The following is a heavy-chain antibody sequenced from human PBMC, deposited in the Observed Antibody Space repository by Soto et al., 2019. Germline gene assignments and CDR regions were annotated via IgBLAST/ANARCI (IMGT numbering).Heavy chain of an antibody. Sequence: GSLRLSCEASGFPFNTYAMTWFRQVPGMGLEWVSTTSNNGNTSYADSVKGRFTISRDNAKNTLYLQMNSLRAEDTAVYYCARWDLSYYGMAVRGQGTTVTVSS. CDR1: GFPFNTYA. V-gene: IGHV3-74*01. CDR2: TSNNGNT. D-gene: IGHD1-26*01. CDR3: ARWDLSYYGMAV. J-gene: IGHJ6*02.